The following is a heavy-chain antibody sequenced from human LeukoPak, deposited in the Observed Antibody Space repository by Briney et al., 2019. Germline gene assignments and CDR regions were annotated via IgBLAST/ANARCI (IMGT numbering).Heavy chain of an antibody. D-gene: IGHD3-16*02. CDR2: IYYSGST. CDR3: ARRYYDYVWGSYRYVYWFDP. CDR1: GGSISSYY. Sequence: SETLSLTCTVSGGSISSYYWSWIRQPPGKGLEWIGYIYYSGSTNYNPSLKSRVTISVDTSKNQFSLKLSSVTAADTAVYYCARRYYDYVWGSYRYVYWFDPWGQGTLVTVSS. V-gene: IGHV4-59*01. J-gene: IGHJ5*02.